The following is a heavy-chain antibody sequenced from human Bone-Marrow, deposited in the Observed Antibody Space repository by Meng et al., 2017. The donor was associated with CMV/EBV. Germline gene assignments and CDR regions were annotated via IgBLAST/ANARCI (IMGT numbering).Heavy chain of an antibody. CDR3: ARQWELPDAFDI. CDR1: GYTFTSYG. CDR2: ISAYNGNT. J-gene: IGHJ3*02. D-gene: IGHD1-26*01. V-gene: IGHV1-18*01. Sequence: ASVKVSCKASGYTFTSYGISWVRQAPGQGLEWMGWISAYNGNTNSAQKLQGRVTMTTDTSTSTAYVELRSLRSDDTAVYYCARQWELPDAFDIWGQGTMVTVSS.